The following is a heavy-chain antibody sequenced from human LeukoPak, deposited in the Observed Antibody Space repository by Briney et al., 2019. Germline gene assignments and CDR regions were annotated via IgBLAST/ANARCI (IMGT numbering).Heavy chain of an antibody. CDR2: IYYSGST. Sequence: SETLSLTCTVSGGSISSYYWSWIRQTPGKGLEWIGYIYYSGSTNYNPSLKSRVTISVDTSKNQFSLKLSSVTAADTAVYYCARDLPYCSSTSCHTGFDPWGQGTLVTVSS. CDR1: GGSISSYY. CDR3: ARDLPYCSSTSCHTGFDP. J-gene: IGHJ5*02. V-gene: IGHV4-59*01. D-gene: IGHD2-2*01.